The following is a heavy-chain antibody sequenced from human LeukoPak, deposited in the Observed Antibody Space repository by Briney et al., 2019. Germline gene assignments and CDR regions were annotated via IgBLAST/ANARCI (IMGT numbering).Heavy chain of an antibody. J-gene: IGHJ6*04. V-gene: IGHV3-21*01. CDR1: GFTFSSYS. D-gene: IGHD6-13*01. CDR3: ARDIAAAVYELYYCGMDV. Sequence: GGSLRLSCAASGFTFSSYSMNWVRQAPGKGLEWVSSISSSSSYIYYADSVKGRFTISRDNAKNSLYLQMNSLRAEDTAVYYCARDIAAAVYELYYCGMDVWGKGTTVTVSS. CDR2: ISSSSSYI.